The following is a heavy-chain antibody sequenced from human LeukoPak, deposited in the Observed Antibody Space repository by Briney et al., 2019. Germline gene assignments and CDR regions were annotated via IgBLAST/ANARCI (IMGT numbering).Heavy chain of an antibody. CDR1: GYTFTSYG. CDR2: ISAYSAST. CDR3: ARDGVRTGFDY. Sequence: ASVKVSCKASGYTFTSYGISWVRQAPGQGLEWMGWISAYSASTNYAQKVHDRVTMTTDTSTSTAYMELRSLRSDDTAVYYCARDGVRTGFDYWGQGTLVTVSS. J-gene: IGHJ4*02. D-gene: IGHD1-1*01. V-gene: IGHV1-18*01.